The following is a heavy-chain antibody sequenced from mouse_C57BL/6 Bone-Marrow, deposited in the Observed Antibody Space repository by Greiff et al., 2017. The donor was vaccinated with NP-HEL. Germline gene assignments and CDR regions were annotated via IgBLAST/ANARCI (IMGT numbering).Heavy chain of an antibody. J-gene: IGHJ2*01. CDR1: GYTFTDYE. CDR2: IGPGTGGT. CDR3: TRCDYAPDF. V-gene: IGHV1-15*01. Sequence: QVQLQQSGAELVRPGASVTLSCKASGYTFTDYEMHWVKQTPVHGLEWIGAIGPGTGGTAYTQTFKGKAILTADKSSSTAYMELRSLTSEDSADDYCTRCDYAPDFGGQGNTLTV. D-gene: IGHD2-4*01.